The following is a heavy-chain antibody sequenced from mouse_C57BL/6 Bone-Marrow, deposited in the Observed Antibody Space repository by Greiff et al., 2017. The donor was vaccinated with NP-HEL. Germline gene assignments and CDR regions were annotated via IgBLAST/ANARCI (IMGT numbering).Heavy chain of an antibody. V-gene: IGHV5-9-1*02. D-gene: IGHD1-1*01. CDR3: TRVGIYYYGSFDY. J-gene: IGHJ2*01. CDR1: GFTFSSYA. CDR2: ISSGGDYT. Sequence: EVQLVESGEGLVKPGGSLKLSCAASGFTFSSYAMSWVRQTPEKRLEWVAYISSGGDYTYYADTVKGRFTISRDKTRNTLYLQMSSLKSEDTAMYYCTRVGIYYYGSFDYWGQGTTLTVSS.